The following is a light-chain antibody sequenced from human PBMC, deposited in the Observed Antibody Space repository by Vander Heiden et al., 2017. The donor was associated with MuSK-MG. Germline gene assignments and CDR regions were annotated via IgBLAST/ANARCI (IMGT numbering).Light chain of an antibody. Sequence: AIWMTQSPSSFSASTGDRVTITCRASQGISSYLAWYQQKPGKAPKLLIYAASTLQSGVPSRFSGSGSGTDFTLTISCLQSEDFATYYCQRYYSYPRTFGEGTKVEIK. V-gene: IGKV1-8*01. J-gene: IGKJ1*01. CDR1: QGISSY. CDR2: AAS. CDR3: QRYYSYPRT.